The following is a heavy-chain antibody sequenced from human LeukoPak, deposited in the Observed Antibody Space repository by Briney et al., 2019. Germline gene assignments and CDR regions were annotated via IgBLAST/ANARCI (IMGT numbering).Heavy chain of an antibody. Sequence: ASVKVSCKASGYTFTSYAISWVRQAPGQGLEWMAWISANNGNTNYAQNLQGRLTTTTDTSTSTAYMELRSLRSDDTAVYYCARVEILTGYFFSDYWGQGTLVTVSS. V-gene: IGHV1-18*01. D-gene: IGHD3-9*01. CDR1: GYTFTSYA. CDR2: ISANNGNT. J-gene: IGHJ4*02. CDR3: ARVEILTGYFFSDY.